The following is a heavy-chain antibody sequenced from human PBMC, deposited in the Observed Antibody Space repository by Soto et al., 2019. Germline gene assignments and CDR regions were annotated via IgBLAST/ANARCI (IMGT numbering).Heavy chain of an antibody. V-gene: IGHV1-69*12. CDR3: AGLTSYCGGDCYPFYYYYYGMDV. D-gene: IGHD2-21*02. J-gene: IGHJ6*02. Sequence: QVQLVQSGAEVKKPGSSVKVSCKASGGTFSSYAISWVRQAPGQGLEWMGGIIPIFGTANYAQKFQGRVTITADESTSTAYLELSSLRSEDTAVYYCAGLTSYCGGDCYPFYYYYYGMDVWGQGTTVTVSS. CDR1: GGTFSSYA. CDR2: IIPIFGTA.